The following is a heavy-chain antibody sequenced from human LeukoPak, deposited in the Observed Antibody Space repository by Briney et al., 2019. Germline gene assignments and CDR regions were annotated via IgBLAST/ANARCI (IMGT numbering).Heavy chain of an antibody. CDR1: GYTFTSYG. V-gene: IGHV1-46*01. J-gene: IGHJ6*02. CDR3: ARDLGSYHPYYYYGMDV. Sequence: ASVKVSCKASGYTFTSYGISWVRQASGQGLEWMGIINPSGGSTSYAQKFQGRVTMTRDTSTSTVYMELSSLRSEDTAVYYCARDLGSYHPYYYYGMDVWGQGTTVTVSS. CDR2: INPSGGST. D-gene: IGHD1-26*01.